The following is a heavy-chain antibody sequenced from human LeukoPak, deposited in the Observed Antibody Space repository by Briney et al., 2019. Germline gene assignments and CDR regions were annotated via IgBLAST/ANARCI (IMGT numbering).Heavy chain of an antibody. D-gene: IGHD2-8*01. Sequence: GGSLRLSCAASGFTCSGSAMHWVRQASGKGLEWVGRIRSKANSYATAYAASVKGRFTISRDDSKNTAYLQMNSLKTEDTAVYYCTLQDIVLMVYANHWGQGTLVTVSS. CDR2: IRSKANSYAT. V-gene: IGHV3-73*01. CDR1: GFTCSGSA. CDR3: TLQDIVLMVYANH. J-gene: IGHJ5*02.